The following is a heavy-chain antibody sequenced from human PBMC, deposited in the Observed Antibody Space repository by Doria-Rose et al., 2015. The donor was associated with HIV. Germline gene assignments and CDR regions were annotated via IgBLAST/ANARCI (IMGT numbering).Heavy chain of an antibody. J-gene: IGHJ4*02. CDR2: ISSSGTT. Sequence: QVQLQESGPGLVRPSQTLSLTCTVSGDSISSGDSFWSWIRQPPGKGPEWIGYISSSGTTYYYPSLRGRLTISLDASKNQFSLNRTSVTAADTAVYYCARARNYGFPHFFDFWGQGTLVTVSS. CDR3: ARARNYGFPHFFDF. V-gene: IGHV4-30-4*01. D-gene: IGHD3-10*01. CDR1: GDSISSGDSF.